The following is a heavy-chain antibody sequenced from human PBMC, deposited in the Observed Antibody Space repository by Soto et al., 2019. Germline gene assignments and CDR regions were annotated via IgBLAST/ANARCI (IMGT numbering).Heavy chain of an antibody. CDR2: IYHSGST. V-gene: IGHV4-38-2*02. CDR1: GYSISSGYY. CDR3: ARELGDCSSTSCYNYYYYGMDV. J-gene: IGHJ6*02. D-gene: IGHD2-2*01. Sequence: SETLSLTCAVSGYSISSGYYWGWIRQPPGKGLEWLGSIYHSGSTYYNPSLKSRVTISVDTSKNQFSLKLSSVTAADTAVYYCARELGDCSSTSCYNYYYYGMDVWGQGTTVTVSS.